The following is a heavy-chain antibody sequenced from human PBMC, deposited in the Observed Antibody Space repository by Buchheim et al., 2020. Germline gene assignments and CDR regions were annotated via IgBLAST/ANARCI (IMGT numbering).Heavy chain of an antibody. V-gene: IGHV3-33*01. CDR2: IWYDGSNK. CDR3: ARDRRVRLGELSSHVFDY. D-gene: IGHD3-16*02. J-gene: IGHJ4*02. CDR1: GFTFSSYG. Sequence: QVQLVESGGGVVQPGRSLRLSCAASGFTFSSYGMHWVRQAPGKGLEWVAVIWYDGSNKCYADSVKGRFTISRDNSKNTLYLQMNSLRAEDTAVYYCARDRRVRLGELSSHVFDYWGQGTL.